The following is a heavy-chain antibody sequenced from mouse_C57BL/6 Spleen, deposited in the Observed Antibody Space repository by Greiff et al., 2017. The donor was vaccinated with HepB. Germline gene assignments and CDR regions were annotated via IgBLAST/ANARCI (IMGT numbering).Heavy chain of an antibody. D-gene: IGHD1-2*01. CDR3: ARWEGSLRPHFDY. Sequence: EVQRVESGAELVKPGASVKLSCTASGFNIKDYYMHWVKQRTEQGLEWIGRIDPEDGETKYAPKFQGKATITADTASNTAYLQLSSLTSEDTAVYYCARWEGSLRPHFDYWGQGTTLTVSS. J-gene: IGHJ2*01. CDR1: GFNIKDYY. CDR2: IDPEDGET. V-gene: IGHV14-2*01.